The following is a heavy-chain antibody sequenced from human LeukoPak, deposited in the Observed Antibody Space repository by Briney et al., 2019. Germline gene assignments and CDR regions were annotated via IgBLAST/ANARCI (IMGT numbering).Heavy chain of an antibody. Sequence: PGGSLRLSCAASGFTFSSYAMSWVRQAPGKGLEWVSAISGSGGSTYYADSVKGRFTISRDNSKNTLYLQMNSLRAEDTAVYYCAKAPHDYGDLPTERDWGQGTLVTVSS. CDR2: ISGSGGST. J-gene: IGHJ4*02. CDR1: GFTFSSYA. V-gene: IGHV3-23*01. D-gene: IGHD4-17*01. CDR3: AKAPHDYGDLPTERD.